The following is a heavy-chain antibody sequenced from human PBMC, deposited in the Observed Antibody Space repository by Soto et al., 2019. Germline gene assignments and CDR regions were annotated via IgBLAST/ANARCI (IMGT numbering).Heavy chain of an antibody. V-gene: IGHV1-69*01. Sequence: QVQLVQSGAEVKKPGSSVKVSCKASGGTLSNYAIRWVRQAPGQGLEWMGGIIPIFGTANYAQKFQGRVTITADESTSTAYMELSSLRSEDTAVYYCARSNLPPMDYYYYGMDVWGQGTTVTVSS. CDR2: IIPIFGTA. CDR3: ARSNLPPMDYYYYGMDV. J-gene: IGHJ6*02. CDR1: GGTLSNYA.